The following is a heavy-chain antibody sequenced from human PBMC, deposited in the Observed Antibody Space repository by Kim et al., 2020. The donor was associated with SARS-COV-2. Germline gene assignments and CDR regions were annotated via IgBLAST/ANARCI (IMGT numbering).Heavy chain of an antibody. J-gene: IGHJ4*02. D-gene: IGHD3-10*01. CDR3: GDYHGAGSHFSY. V-gene: IGHV3-23*01. Sequence: THQAAAVKGSFTISRDNSKNMLYLQINRLRAEDTAVYYCGDYHGAGSHFSYWGQGTLVTVSS. CDR2: T.